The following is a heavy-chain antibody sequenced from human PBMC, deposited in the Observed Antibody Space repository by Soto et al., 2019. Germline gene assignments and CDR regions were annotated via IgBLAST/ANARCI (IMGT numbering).Heavy chain of an antibody. V-gene: IGHV3-23*01. J-gene: IGHJ4*02. D-gene: IGHD2-8*01. CDR3: PKNGLANSPSAIDS. CDR2: ITGSGRDT. CDR1: GFTFRNNL. Sequence: PGGSLRLCCAASGFTFRNNLLSWVRQATGTGLDWVSGITGSGRDTYYADSVKGRFTISRDNSKNMVFLQLNSLRAEDTALYYCPKNGLANSPSAIDSWCPGTLVTVFS.